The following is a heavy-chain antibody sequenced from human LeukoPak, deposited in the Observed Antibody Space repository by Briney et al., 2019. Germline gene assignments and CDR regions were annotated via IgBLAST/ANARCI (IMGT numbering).Heavy chain of an antibody. D-gene: IGHD5-18*01. V-gene: IGHV1-2*06. CDR1: GYTFTSYG. J-gene: IGHJ4*02. Sequence: ASVKVSCKASGYTFTSYGISWVRQAPGQGLEWMGRINPNSGGTNYAQKFQGRVTMTRDTSISTAYMELSRLRSDDTAVYYCARVSVDTAMVSYFDYWGQGTLVTVSS. CDR3: ARVSVDTAMVSYFDY. CDR2: INPNSGGT.